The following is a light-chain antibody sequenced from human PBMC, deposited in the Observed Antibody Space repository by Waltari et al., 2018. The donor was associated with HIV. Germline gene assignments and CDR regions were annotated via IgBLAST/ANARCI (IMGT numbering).Light chain of an antibody. Sequence: QSALTQPPSASGSPGQSVTLPCTGTNSDIGTYHYVSWYQQHPGKAPKLVISEVTKRPSGVSDRFSGSKSGNTAFLTVSGLQAEDEAEYYCSSFANRDGFYVLFGGGTRLTVL. CDR3: SSFANRDGFYVL. CDR1: NSDIGTYHY. J-gene: IGLJ2*01. V-gene: IGLV2-8*01. CDR2: EVT.